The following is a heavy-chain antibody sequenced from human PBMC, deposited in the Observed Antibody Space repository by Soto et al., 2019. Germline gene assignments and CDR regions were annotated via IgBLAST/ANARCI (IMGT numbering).Heavy chain of an antibody. D-gene: IGHD6-13*01. Sequence: SETLSLTCAVYGGSFSGYYWSWIRQPPGKGLEWIGEINHSGSTNYNPSLKSRVTISVDTSKNQFSLKLSSVTAADTAVYYCARGWVAAAGTPYYYYYMDVWGKGTTVTVSS. CDR3: ARGWVAAAGTPYYYYYMDV. J-gene: IGHJ6*03. CDR2: INHSGST. V-gene: IGHV4-34*01. CDR1: GGSFSGYY.